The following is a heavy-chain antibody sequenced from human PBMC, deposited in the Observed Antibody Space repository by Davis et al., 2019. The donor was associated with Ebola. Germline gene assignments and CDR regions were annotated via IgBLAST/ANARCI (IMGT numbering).Heavy chain of an antibody. CDR1: GYTFTSYG. CDR3: AREGRHDYGDIRVQRHGMDV. V-gene: IGHV1-18*01. Sequence: ASVKVSCKASGYTFTSYGISWVRQAPGQGLEWMGWISAYNGNTNYAQKLQGRVTMTTDTSTSTAYMELRSLRSDDTAVYYCAREGRHDYGDIRVQRHGMDVWGQGTPVTVSS. J-gene: IGHJ6*02. D-gene: IGHD4-17*01. CDR2: ISAYNGNT.